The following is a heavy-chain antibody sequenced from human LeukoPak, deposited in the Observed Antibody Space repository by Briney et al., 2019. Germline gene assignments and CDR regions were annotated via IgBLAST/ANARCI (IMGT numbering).Heavy chain of an antibody. J-gene: IGHJ4*02. CDR3: ARRGSSSWYRVPLDYYYFDY. CDR2: INTNTGNP. D-gene: IGHD6-13*01. Sequence: ASVKVSCKASGYTFTSYAINWVRQAPGQGLEWMGWINTNTGNPTYAQGFTGRFVFSLDTSVSTAYLQISSLKAEDTAVYYCARRGSSSWYRVPLDYYYFDYWGQGTLVTVSS. V-gene: IGHV7-4-1*02. CDR1: GYTFTSYA.